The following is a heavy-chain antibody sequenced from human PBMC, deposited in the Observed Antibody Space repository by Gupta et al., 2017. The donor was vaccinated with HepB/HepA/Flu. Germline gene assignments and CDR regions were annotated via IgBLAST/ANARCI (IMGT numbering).Heavy chain of an antibody. CDR1: GGTFSSYA. J-gene: IGHJ3*02. Sequence: QVQLVQSGAEVKKPGSSVKVSCKASGGTFSSYAISWVRQAPGQGLEWMGGIIPIFGTANYAQKFQGRVTITADESTSTAYMELSSLRSEDTAVYYCARKLGYCSSTSCSYDAFDIWGQGTMVTVSS. V-gene: IGHV1-69*01. CDR2: IIPIFGTA. CDR3: ARKLGYCSSTSCSYDAFDI. D-gene: IGHD2-2*01.